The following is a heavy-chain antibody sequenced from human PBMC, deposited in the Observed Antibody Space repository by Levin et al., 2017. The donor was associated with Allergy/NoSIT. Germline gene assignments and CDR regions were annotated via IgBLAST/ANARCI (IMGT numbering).Heavy chain of an antibody. CDR2: IYYSGST. V-gene: IGHV4-39*01. D-gene: IGHD5-18*01. Sequence: PGGSLRLSCTVSGGSISSSSYYWGWIRQPPGKGLEWIGSIYYSGSTYYNPSLKSRVTISVDTSKNQFSLKLSSVTAADTAVYYCARHTHGYSYGHHNWFDPWGQGTLVTVSS. J-gene: IGHJ5*02. CDR1: GGSISSSSYY. CDR3: ARHTHGYSYGHHNWFDP.